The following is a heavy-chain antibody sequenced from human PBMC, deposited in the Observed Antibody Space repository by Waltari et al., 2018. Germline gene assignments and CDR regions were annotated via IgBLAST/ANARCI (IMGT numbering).Heavy chain of an antibody. Sequence: QVQLQESGPGLVKPSETLSLTCTVSGGSISSYYWSWIRQPAGKGLEWIGRIYTSGSTNYNPPLKSRVTMSVDTSKNQFSLKLSAVTAADTAVYYCARDCSGGSCYSQYYYYGMDVWGQGTTVTVSS. CDR3: ARDCSGGSCYSQYYYYGMDV. V-gene: IGHV4-4*07. CDR2: IYTSGST. CDR1: GGSISSYY. D-gene: IGHD2-15*01. J-gene: IGHJ6*02.